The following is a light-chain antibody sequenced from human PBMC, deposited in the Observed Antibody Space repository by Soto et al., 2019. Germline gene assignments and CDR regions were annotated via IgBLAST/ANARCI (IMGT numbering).Light chain of an antibody. CDR2: DDS. CDR1: NIGSKS. CDR3: QVWDSSSDHPYWV. V-gene: IGLV3-21*02. Sequence: SYELTQPPSVSVAPGQTARITCGGNNIGSKSVHWYQQKPGQALVLVVYDDSDLPSGIPERFSGSNSGNTATLTISRVEAGDEADYYCQVWDSSSDHPYWVFGGGTKLTVL. J-gene: IGLJ3*02.